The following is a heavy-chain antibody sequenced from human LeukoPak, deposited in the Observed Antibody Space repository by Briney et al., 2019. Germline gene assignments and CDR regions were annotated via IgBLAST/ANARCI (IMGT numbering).Heavy chain of an antibody. Sequence: SVKVSCKASGYTFTYRYLHWVRQAPGQALEWMGWITPFNGNTNYAQKFQDRVTMTTDTSTSTAYMELRSLRSDDTAIYFCARGGQVFRGVIGPWAFDPWGQGTLVTVSS. D-gene: IGHD3-10*01. J-gene: IGHJ5*02. CDR1: GYTFTYRY. CDR3: ARGGQVFRGVIGPWAFDP. CDR2: ITPFNGNT. V-gene: IGHV1-45*02.